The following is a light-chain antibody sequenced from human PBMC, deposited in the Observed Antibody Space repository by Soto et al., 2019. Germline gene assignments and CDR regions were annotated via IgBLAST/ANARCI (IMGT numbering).Light chain of an antibody. V-gene: IGLV1-44*01. J-gene: IGLJ3*02. CDR3: ALWYDSRNGGV. CDR2: DND. Sequence: QSVLTQPPSLSGTPGQRVTISCSGSSSQIGSNTVSWYQQLPGKAPKLLIYDNDRRPSGVPDRFSGSKCGTSGALAISDLHSEDEAEYFCALWYDSRNGGVFGGGTKVTVL. CDR1: SSQIGSNT.